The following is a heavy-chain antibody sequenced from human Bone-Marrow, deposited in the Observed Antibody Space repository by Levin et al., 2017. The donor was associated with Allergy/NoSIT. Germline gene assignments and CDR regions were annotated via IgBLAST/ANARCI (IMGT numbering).Heavy chain of an antibody. V-gene: IGHV4-38-2*01. J-gene: IGHJ4*02. Sequence: SETLSLTCDVSGYSISNGYYWVWIRQSPGKGLEWIGNIFRSGRTFYNPSLKSRITISVDTSKNHFSLQLSSVTAADTAEYYCARGPSRLEATKAAYFDSWGQGILVTVSS. CDR1: GYSISNGYY. D-gene: IGHD1-26*01. CDR3: ARGPSRLEATKAAYFDS. CDR2: IFRSGRT.